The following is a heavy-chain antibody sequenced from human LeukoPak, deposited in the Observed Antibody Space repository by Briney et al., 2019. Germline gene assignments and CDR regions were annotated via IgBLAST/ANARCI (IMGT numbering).Heavy chain of an antibody. Sequence: PSETLSLTCTVSGGSISRSAYYWGWIRQPPGKGLEWIGEINHSGSTNYNPSLKSRVTISVDTSKNQFSLKLSSVTAADTAVYYCARDRRGKAIFGVAAYYYYMDVWGKGTTVTVSS. V-gene: IGHV4-39*07. D-gene: IGHD3-3*01. CDR1: GGSISRSAYY. CDR3: ARDRRGKAIFGVAAYYYYMDV. CDR2: INHSGST. J-gene: IGHJ6*03.